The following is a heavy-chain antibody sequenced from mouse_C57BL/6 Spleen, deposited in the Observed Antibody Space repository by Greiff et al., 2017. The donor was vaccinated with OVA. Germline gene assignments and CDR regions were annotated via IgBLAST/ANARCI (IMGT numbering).Heavy chain of an antibody. D-gene: IGHD2-4*01. J-gene: IGHJ2*01. CDR1: GYTFTNYW. Sequence: VQLQQSGAELVRPGTSVKMSCKASGYTFTNYWIGWAKQRPGHGLEWIGDIYPGGGYTNYNEKFKGKATLTADKSSSTAYMQFSSLTSEDSAIYYCARGYDYDRGYFDYWGQGTTLTVSS. CDR3: ARGYDYDRGYFDY. CDR2: IYPGGGYT. V-gene: IGHV1-63*01.